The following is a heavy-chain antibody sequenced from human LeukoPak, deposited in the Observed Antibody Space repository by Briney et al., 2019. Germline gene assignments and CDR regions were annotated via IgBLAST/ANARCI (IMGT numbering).Heavy chain of an antibody. V-gene: IGHV3-7*05. CDR2: IKQDGSEK. CDR1: GFTFSSYW. CDR3: AKGLWFGELLRLYFDY. J-gene: IGHJ4*02. Sequence: GGSLRLSCAASGFTFSSYWMSWVRQAPGKGLEWVANIKQDGSEKYYVDSVKGRFTISRDNAKNSLYLQMNSLRAEDTAVYFCAKGLWFGELLRLYFDYWGQGTLVTVSS. D-gene: IGHD3-10*01.